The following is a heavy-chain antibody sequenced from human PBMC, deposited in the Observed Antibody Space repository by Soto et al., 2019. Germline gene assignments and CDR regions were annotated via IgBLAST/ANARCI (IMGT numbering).Heavy chain of an antibody. J-gene: IGHJ6*02. Sequence: ASVKVSCKASGYTFTGYYMHWVRQAPGQGLEWMGWINPNSGGTNYAQKFQGWVTMTRDTSISTAYMELSRLRSDDTAVYYCARAGPYYDILTGYYYGMDVWAKGPRSPSP. CDR3: ARAGPYYDILTGYYYGMDV. CDR1: GYTFTGYY. V-gene: IGHV1-2*04. D-gene: IGHD3-9*01. CDR2: INPNSGGT.